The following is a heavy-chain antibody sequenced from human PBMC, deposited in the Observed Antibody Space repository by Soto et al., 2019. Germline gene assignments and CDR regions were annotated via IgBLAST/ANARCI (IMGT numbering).Heavy chain of an antibody. J-gene: IGHJ4*02. D-gene: IGHD1-1*01. Sequence: ASVKVSCTASGYTFTSYGSIWVRQAPGQGLEWMGWISAYNGNTNYAQKLQGRVTMTTDTSTSTAYMELRSLRSDDTAVYYCARSCGERCLHEYDYWGQGTLVTVSS. V-gene: IGHV1-18*01. CDR2: ISAYNGNT. CDR1: GYTFTSYG. CDR3: ARSCGERCLHEYDY.